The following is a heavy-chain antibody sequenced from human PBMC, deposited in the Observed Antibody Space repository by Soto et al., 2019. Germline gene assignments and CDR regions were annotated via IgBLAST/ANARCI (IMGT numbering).Heavy chain of an antibody. CDR2: ISSSSSYI. V-gene: IGHV3-21*01. CDR3: ARDRCEDYDSSGYYCLAFDI. CDR1: GFTFSSYS. Sequence: PGGSLRLSCAASGFTFSSYSMNWVRQAPGKGLEWVSSISSSSSYIYYADPVKGRFTISRDNAKNSLYLQMNSLRAEDTAVYYCARDRCEDYDSSGYYCLAFDIWGQGTMVTVSS. J-gene: IGHJ3*02. D-gene: IGHD3-22*01.